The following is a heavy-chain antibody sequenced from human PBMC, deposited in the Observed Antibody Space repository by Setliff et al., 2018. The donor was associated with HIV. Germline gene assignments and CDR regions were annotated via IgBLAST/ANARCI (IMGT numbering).Heavy chain of an antibody. J-gene: IGHJ6*03. CDR2: IYYSGST. D-gene: IGHD1-1*01. Sequence: PSETLSLTCTVSGGSISSRGYYWGWIRQPPGKELEWIGSIYYSGSTYYNPSLKSRVAISVDTSKNQFSLKLTSVTAADTAVYYCARDWNHYFYYMDVWGKGTTVTVSS. V-gene: IGHV4-39*07. CDR3: ARDWNHYFYYMDV. CDR1: GGSISSRGYY.